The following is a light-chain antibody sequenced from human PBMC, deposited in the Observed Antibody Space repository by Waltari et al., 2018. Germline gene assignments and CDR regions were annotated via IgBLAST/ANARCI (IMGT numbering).Light chain of an antibody. CDR1: SSDIGGYNY. CDR3: TSYTTTKTVV. CDR2: DVA. V-gene: IGLV2-14*01. J-gene: IGLJ2*01. Sequence: QSALTQPASVSGSPGQSITISCTGTSSDIGGYNYVSWYQQHPAKAPKLMIYDVARWPSGVSNRFSGSKSGNTASLTISGLQAEDEADYYCTSYTTTKTVVFGGGTKVTVL.